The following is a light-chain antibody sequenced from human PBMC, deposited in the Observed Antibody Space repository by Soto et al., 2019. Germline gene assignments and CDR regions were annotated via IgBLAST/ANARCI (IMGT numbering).Light chain of an antibody. J-gene: IGKJ1*01. Sequence: DIQMTQSPSTLSASVGDRVTITCRASQSISSWLAWYQQKPGKAPKLLIYDASSLESGVPSRFSGSGSGTDLTFTISSLQPDDFATYYCQRYNSYSPRTFGQGTKVEIK. V-gene: IGKV1-5*01. CDR3: QRYNSYSPRT. CDR1: QSISSW. CDR2: DAS.